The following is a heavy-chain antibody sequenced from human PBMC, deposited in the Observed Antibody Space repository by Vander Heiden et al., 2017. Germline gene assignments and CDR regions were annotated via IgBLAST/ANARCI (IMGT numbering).Heavy chain of an antibody. CDR3: ARDPAYSSGFLDH. Sequence: QVQLVQSGGEVKKPGASVKVSCKAAGYTFSNFGITWVRQAPGQGLEWMGWINVNNGDTKYLQTFQGRVTLTTDTSTNTAYLELRSLRSDDTALYYCARDPAYSSGFLDHWGQGTLLTASS. CDR1: GYTFSNFG. J-gene: IGHJ4*02. V-gene: IGHV1-18*01. CDR2: INVNNGDT. D-gene: IGHD6-19*01.